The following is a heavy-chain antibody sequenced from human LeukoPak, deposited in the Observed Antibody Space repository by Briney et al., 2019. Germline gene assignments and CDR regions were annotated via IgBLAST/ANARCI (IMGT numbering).Heavy chain of an antibody. CDR1: GFTFSSYG. Sequence: GGSLRLSCAASGFTFSSYGMHWVRQAPGKGLEWVAVISYDGSNKYYADSVKGRFTISRDNSKNTLYLQMNSLRAEDTAVYYCAKLGGMVSRAFDIWGQGTMVTVSS. V-gene: IGHV3-30*18. D-gene: IGHD3-10*01. CDR2: ISYDGSNK. CDR3: AKLGGMVSRAFDI. J-gene: IGHJ3*02.